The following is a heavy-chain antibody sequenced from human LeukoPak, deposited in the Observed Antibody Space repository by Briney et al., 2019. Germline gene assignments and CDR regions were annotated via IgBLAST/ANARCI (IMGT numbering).Heavy chain of an antibody. CDR2: INPNSGGT. D-gene: IGHD6-6*01. CDR3: ARVGEYKSLDNWFDP. Sequence: GASVKVSCKASGYTFTGYYMHWVRQAPGQGLEWMGWINPNSGGTNYAQKFQGRVTMTRDTSISTAYMELSRLRSDDTAVYYCARVGEYKSLDNWFDPWGQGTLVTVSS. CDR1: GYTFTGYY. V-gene: IGHV1-2*02. J-gene: IGHJ5*02.